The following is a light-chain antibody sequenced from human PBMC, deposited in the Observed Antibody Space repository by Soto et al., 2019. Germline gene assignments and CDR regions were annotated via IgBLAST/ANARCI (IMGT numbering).Light chain of an antibody. CDR3: QQVRGDPRK. Sequence: DIQMTQSPSSLISSIGDRVTISXRASQGINSHLPWYQQGPGXAPKXXXAYXSTLQRGGPSRFSGSASGTEFTLTISSLHPEDFATYYCQQVRGDPRKFGGGTKVDI. CDR1: QGINSH. V-gene: IGKV1-9*01. CDR2: YXS. J-gene: IGKJ4*02.